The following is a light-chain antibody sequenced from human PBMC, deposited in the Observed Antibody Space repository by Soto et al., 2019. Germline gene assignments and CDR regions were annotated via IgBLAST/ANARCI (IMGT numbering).Light chain of an antibody. V-gene: IGKV1-5*03. CDR1: QSISSW. CDR2: KAS. Sequence: DIQMTQSPSTLSASVAHRVTITCRASQSISSWLAWYQQKPGKAPKLLIYKASSLESGVPSRFSGSGSGTEFTLTISSLQPDDFATYYCQQYNSYSLTFGQGTRLEIK. CDR3: QQYNSYSLT. J-gene: IGKJ5*01.